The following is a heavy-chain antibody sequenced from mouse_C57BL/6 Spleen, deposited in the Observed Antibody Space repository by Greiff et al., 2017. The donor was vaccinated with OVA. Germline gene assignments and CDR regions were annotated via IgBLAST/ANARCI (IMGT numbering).Heavy chain of an antibody. D-gene: IGHD3-3*01. V-gene: IGHV1-18*01. Sequence: EVQLQQSGPELVKPGASVKIPCKASGYTFTDYNMDWVKQSHGKSLEWIGDINLNNGGTIYNQKFKGKATLTVDKSSSTAYMELRSLTSEDTAVYYCARGGHYFDYWGQGTTLTVSS. CDR3: ARGGHYFDY. J-gene: IGHJ2*01. CDR1: GYTFTDYN. CDR2: INLNNGGT.